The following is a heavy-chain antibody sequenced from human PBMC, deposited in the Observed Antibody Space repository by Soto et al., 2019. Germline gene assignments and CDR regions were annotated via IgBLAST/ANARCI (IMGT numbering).Heavy chain of an antibody. J-gene: IGHJ4*02. CDR2: IKSKTDGGTT. CDR3: TSQGELEQRDY. V-gene: IGHV3-15*01. CDR1: GFTFSNAW. Sequence: EVQLVESGGGLVKPGGSLSLSCAASGFTFSNAWMSWVRQAPGKGMEWVGRIKSKTDGGTTDYAAPVKGRFTISRDDSENTLYLQMNSLKTEDTAVYYCTSQGELEQRDYWGQGTLVTVSS. D-gene: IGHD1-1*01.